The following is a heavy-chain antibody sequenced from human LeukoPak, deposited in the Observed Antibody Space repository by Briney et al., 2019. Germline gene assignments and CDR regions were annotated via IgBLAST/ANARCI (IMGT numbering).Heavy chain of an antibody. D-gene: IGHD3-10*01. Sequence: ASVKVSCKASGHAFTAYYMHWVRQAPGQGLEWMGWISTGNGNTNYGQKFQGRVTMTTDTSTGTAYMELRSLRSDDTAVYYCARVRGVYGSYYYYYMDVWGKGTTVTVSS. V-gene: IGHV1-18*04. CDR2: ISTGNGNT. CDR3: ARVRGVYGSYYYYYMDV. J-gene: IGHJ6*03. CDR1: GHAFTAYY.